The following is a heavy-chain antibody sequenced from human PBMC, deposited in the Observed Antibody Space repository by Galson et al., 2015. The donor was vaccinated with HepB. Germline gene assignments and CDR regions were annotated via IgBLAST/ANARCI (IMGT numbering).Heavy chain of an antibody. CDR3: AKVAPTVSWAYYHGIDV. CDR2: IKNKTDGGTT. D-gene: IGHD4-11*01. J-gene: IGHJ6*02. CDR1: GFTFSNAC. V-gene: IGHV3-15*01. Sequence: SLRLSCAASGFTFSNACMRWVRQAPGKGLEWVGRIKNKTDGGTTDYAAPVKGSFTISRYNTKNTLYLQINSLRAEDTAVYYCAKVAPTVSWAYYHGIDVWGQGTTVTVSS.